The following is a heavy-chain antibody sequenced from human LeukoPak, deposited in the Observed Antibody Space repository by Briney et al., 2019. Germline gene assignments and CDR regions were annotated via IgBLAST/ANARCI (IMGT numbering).Heavy chain of an antibody. J-gene: IGHJ5*02. CDR1: GVSITSSSYY. CDR3: ARSDSSRYGWLDP. CDR2: IFYVGDT. D-gene: IGHD3-22*01. V-gene: IGHV4-39*01. Sequence: AETLSLTCTVSGVSITSSSYYWAWIRQPPGKGLEWIVSIFYVGDTYYNPSLESRITIYVDTTRNQFSMKLYSVTAADTAVYYCARSDSSRYGWLDPWGRGTLVTVSS.